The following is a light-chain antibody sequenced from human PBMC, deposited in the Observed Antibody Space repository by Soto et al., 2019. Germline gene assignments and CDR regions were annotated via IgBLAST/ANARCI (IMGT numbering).Light chain of an antibody. CDR3: RQYGSSLPVT. Sequence: EIVLTQSPGTLSLSPGEIATLSCRASQSVSNSYLAWYQQKPGQAPRLLIYGASSRATGIPDRFSGSGSGTDFTLTISRLEPEDFAVYYCRQYGSSLPVTFGGGTKVEIK. J-gene: IGKJ4*01. V-gene: IGKV3-20*01. CDR1: QSVSNSY. CDR2: GAS.